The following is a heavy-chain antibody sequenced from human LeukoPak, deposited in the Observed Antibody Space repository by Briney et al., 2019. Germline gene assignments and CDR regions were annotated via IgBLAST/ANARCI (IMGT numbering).Heavy chain of an antibody. J-gene: IGHJ4*02. V-gene: IGHV4-61*02. CDR1: GGSISSGSYY. Sequence: PSETLSLTCTVSGGSISSGSYYWSWIRQPAGKGLEWIGRIYTSGSTNYNPSLKSRVTISVDTSKNQFSLKLSSVTAADTAVYYCARVSPGCSSTSCYRYFDYWGQGTLVTVSS. CDR3: ARVSPGCSSTSCYRYFDY. CDR2: IYTSGST. D-gene: IGHD2-2*02.